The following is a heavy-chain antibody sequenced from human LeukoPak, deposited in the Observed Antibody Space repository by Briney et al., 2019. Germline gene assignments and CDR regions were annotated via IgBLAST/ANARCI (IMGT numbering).Heavy chain of an antibody. CDR2: IYYSGST. Sequence: SETLSLTCTVSGGSISSSSYYWGWIRQPPGKGLEWIGSIYYSGSTYYNPSLKSRVTISVDTSKNQFSLKLSSVTAADTAVYHCASGTGPFDYWGQGTLVTVSS. CDR3: ASGTGPFDY. CDR1: GGSISSSSYY. V-gene: IGHV4-39*01. J-gene: IGHJ4*02. D-gene: IGHD1-1*01.